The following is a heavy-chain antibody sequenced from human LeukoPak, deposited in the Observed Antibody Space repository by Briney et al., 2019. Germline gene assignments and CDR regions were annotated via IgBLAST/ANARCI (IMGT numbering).Heavy chain of an antibody. J-gene: IGHJ4*02. Sequence: SETLSLTCAVYGGSFSGYYWSWIRQPAGKGLEWIGRIYTSGSTNYNPSLKSRVTMSVDTSKNQFSLKLSSVTAAATAVYYCARVSLVRGAPDYYFDYWGQGTLVTVSS. CDR3: ARVSLVRGAPDYYFDY. CDR1: GGSFSGYY. D-gene: IGHD3-10*01. V-gene: IGHV4-59*10. CDR2: IYTSGST.